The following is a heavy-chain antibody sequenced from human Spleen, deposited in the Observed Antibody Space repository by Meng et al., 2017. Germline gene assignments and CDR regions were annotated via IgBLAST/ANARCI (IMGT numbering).Heavy chain of an antibody. CDR2: IYSGGNT. CDR3: ARSPIDKYGLSALPMDY. D-gene: IGHD3-10*01. J-gene: IGHJ4*02. Sequence: GGSLRLSCAASGFTVSHNYMSCVRQAPGKGLEWVSVIYSGGNTYYADSVKGRFTISRDNSKNTVFLKINSLSAKDTAVYYCARSPIDKYGLSALPMDYWGQGTLVTVSS. CDR1: GFTVSHNY. V-gene: IGHV3-66*02.